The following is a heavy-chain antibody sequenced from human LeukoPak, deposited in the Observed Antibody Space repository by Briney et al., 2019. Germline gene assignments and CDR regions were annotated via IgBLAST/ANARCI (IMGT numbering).Heavy chain of an antibody. CDR1: GDSIRSYY. D-gene: IGHD5-12*01. CDR2: IYYTGST. Sequence: SETLSLTCTVSGDSIRSYYWNWIRRPPGKGLEWIGYIYYTGSTSYNPSLKSRVTVSLDTSKSQFSLRLTSVTAADTAVYYCASHGSSGHDPLTWGQGTLVTVSS. J-gene: IGHJ4*01. CDR3: ASHGSSGHDPLT. V-gene: IGHV4-59*08.